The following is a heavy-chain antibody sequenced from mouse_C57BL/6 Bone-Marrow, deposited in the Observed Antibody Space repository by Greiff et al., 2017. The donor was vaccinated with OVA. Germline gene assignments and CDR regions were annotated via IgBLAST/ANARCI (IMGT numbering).Heavy chain of an antibody. Sequence: VQLQQSGPELVKPGASVKISCKASGYSFTDSNMNWVKQSNGKSLEWIGVINPNYGTTSSNQKFKGKAKLTVDQSSSTACRQLNSLTAEDSAVYYCARPATGTHFAYWGQGTLVTVSA. CDR3: ARPATGTHFAY. CDR1: GYSFTDSN. V-gene: IGHV1-39*01. CDR2: INPNYGTT. J-gene: IGHJ3*01. D-gene: IGHD4-1*02.